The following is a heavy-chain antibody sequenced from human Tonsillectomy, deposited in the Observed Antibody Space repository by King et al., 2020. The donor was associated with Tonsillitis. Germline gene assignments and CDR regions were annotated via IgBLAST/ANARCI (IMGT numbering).Heavy chain of an antibody. CDR3: ARDIDPRNGDGDLGGD. D-gene: IGHD1-14*01. V-gene: IGHV1-69*04. CDR2: FIPILHIT. J-gene: IGHJ4*02. CDR1: GGTFSTYA. Sequence: QLVQSGAEVKKPGSSVKVSCKASGGTFSTYAINWVRQAPGQGFEWMGRFIPILHITNYAQKFQGRVTITADKSTNTVYMELNSLRADDTAVYYCARDIDPRNGDGDLGGDWGQGTLVTVSS.